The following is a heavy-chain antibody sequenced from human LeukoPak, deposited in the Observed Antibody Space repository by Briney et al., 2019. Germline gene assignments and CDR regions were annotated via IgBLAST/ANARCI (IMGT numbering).Heavy chain of an antibody. CDR2: IKQEGREK. Sequence: QSGGSLRLSCAASGFTFSSYWMSWVRQAPGKWLEWVANIKQEGREKIYGDSVKGRFTISRDNSKNTLYLQMNSLRAEDTALYYCAKVSGGLLSRFSRFWYFDLWGRGTLVTVSS. CDR1: GFTFSSYW. V-gene: IGHV3-7*03. D-gene: IGHD2/OR15-2a*01. J-gene: IGHJ2*01. CDR3: AKVSGGLLSRFSRFWYFDL.